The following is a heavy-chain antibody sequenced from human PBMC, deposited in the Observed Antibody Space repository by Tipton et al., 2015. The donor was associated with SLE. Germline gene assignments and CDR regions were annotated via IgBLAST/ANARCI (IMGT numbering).Heavy chain of an antibody. J-gene: IGHJ4*02. CDR3: ARGGEYFDS. Sequence: TLSLTCSVSGDSITRGRYYWIWIRQRPGKGLEWIGYIYYRGNTHDNPSLRSRLTKSLDTSNSRFSLRLSSVAAADTAVYFCARGGEYFDSWGQGILVTVSS. D-gene: IGHD3-16*01. V-gene: IGHV4-31*03. CDR2: IYYRGNT. CDR1: GDSITRGRYY.